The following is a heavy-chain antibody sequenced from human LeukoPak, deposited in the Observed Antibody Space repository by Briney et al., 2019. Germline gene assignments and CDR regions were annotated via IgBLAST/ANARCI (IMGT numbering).Heavy chain of an antibody. V-gene: IGHV3-9*03. CDR2: ISWNSGSI. J-gene: IGHJ3*02. D-gene: IGHD2-21*02. CDR1: GFTFDDYA. Sequence: GGSLRLSCAASGFTFDDYAMHWVRQAPGKGLEWVSGISWNSGSIGYADSVKGRFTISRDNAKNSLYLQMNGLRAEDMALYYCAKDIGLLFTAFDIWGQGTMVTVSS. CDR3: AKDIGLLFTAFDI.